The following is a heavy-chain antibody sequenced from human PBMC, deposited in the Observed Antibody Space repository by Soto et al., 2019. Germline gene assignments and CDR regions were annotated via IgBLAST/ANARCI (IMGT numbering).Heavy chain of an antibody. CDR3: ARDYYYYGSGSYYWFDP. CDR2: INAGNGNT. CDR1: GYTFTSYA. Sequence: QVQLVQSGAEVKKPGASVKVSCKASGYTFTSYAMHWVRQAPGQRLEWMGWINAGNGNTKYSQKFQGRVTITRDTSASTAYMELSSLRSEDTAVYYCARDYYYYGSGSYYWFDPWGQGTLVTVSS. V-gene: IGHV1-3*01. D-gene: IGHD3-10*01. J-gene: IGHJ5*02.